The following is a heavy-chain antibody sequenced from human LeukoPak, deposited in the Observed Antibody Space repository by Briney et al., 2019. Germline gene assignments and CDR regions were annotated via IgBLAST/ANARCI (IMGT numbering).Heavy chain of an antibody. D-gene: IGHD3-10*01. CDR1: GGSISSGSYY. CDR2: IYTSGST. V-gene: IGHV4-61*02. Sequence: PSETLSLTCTVSGGSISSGSYYWRWLRQPAGKGLEWIGRIYTSGSTNYNPSLKSRVPISVDTSKNQFSLKLSSVTAADTAVYYCAREAQVGVIDYWGQGTLVTVSS. J-gene: IGHJ4*02. CDR3: AREAQVGVIDY.